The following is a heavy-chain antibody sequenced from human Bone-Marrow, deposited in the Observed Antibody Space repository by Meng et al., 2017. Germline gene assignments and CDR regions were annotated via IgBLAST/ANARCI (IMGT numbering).Heavy chain of an antibody. CDR3: ARDGGYLNPVAAGENWFDP. Sequence: ASVKVSCKASGYTFTGYYMHWVRQAPGQGLEWMGWINPNSGGTNYAQKFQGRVTMTRDTSISTAYMELRSLRSDDTAVYYCARDGGYLNPVAAGENWFDPWGQGTLVTVSS. D-gene: IGHD2-15*01. V-gene: IGHV1-2*02. CDR1: GYTFTGYY. CDR2: INPNSGGT. J-gene: IGHJ5*02.